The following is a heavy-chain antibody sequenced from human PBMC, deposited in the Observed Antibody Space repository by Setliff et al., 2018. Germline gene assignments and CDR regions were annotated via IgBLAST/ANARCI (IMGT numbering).Heavy chain of an antibody. CDR3: AKGGGDWDNQHYVYDI. CDR2: IASNGYFT. J-gene: IGHJ3*02. CDR1: GFAFGDHY. V-gene: IGHV3-11*01. Sequence: PGGSLRLSCAAPGFAFGDHYMSWIRQAPGKGLEWLAYIASNGYFTDYADAVKGRFVISRDNSQNSLHLQINGLRVEDTAEYYCAKGGGDWDNQHYVYDIWGQGTMVTVSS. D-gene: IGHD2-21*02.